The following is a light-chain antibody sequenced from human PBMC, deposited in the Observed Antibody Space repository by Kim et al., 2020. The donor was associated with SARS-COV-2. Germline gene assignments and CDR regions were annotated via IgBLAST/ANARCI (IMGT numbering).Light chain of an antibody. CDR3: QQYGSAPTTILYT. CDR2: GAS. J-gene: IGKJ2*01. CDR1: QSVSSSY. V-gene: IGKV3-20*01. Sequence: EIVLTQSPGTLSLSPGERATLSCRASQSVSSSYLAWYQQKPGQAPRLLIYGASSRATGIPDRFRGSGSGTDFTLTISRLEPEDFAVYYCQQYGSAPTTILYTFGQGTKLEI.